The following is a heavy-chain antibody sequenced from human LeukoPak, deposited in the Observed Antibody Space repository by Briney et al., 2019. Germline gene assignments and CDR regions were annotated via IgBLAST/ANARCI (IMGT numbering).Heavy chain of an antibody. J-gene: IGHJ4*02. CDR3: ARDPGGYSSSWYYDY. D-gene: IGHD6-13*01. CDR1: GGSISSYY. CDR2: IYTSGST. Sequence: PSETLSLTCTVSGGSISSYYWSWIRQPAGKGLEWIGRIYTSGSTNYNPSLKSRVTMSVDTSKNQFSLKLSSVAAADTAVYYCARDPGGYSSSWYYDYWGQGTLVTVSS. V-gene: IGHV4-4*07.